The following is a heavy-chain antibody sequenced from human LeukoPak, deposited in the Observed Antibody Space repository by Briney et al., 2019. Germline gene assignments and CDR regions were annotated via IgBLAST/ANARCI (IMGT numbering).Heavy chain of an antibody. J-gene: IGHJ4*02. Sequence: GGSLRLSCAASGFTFSSYWMSWVRQAPGKGLEWVANIKQVGSEKYYVDSVKGRFTISRDNAKNSLYLQMNSLRAEDTAVYYCARVGGYAYFDYWGQGTLVTVSS. CDR1: GFTFSSYW. CDR3: ARVGGYAYFDY. CDR2: IKQVGSEK. V-gene: IGHV3-7*01. D-gene: IGHD5-12*01.